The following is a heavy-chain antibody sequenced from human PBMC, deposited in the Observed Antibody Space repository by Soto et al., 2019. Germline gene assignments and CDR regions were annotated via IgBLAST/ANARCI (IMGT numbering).Heavy chain of an antibody. CDR2: IWYDGSNK. J-gene: IGHJ4*02. V-gene: IGHV3-33*01. Sequence: QVHLVESGGGVVQPGRSLRLSCAASGFTFSSYGMHWVRQAPGKGLEWVAVIWYDGSNKNYGDAVKGRFTISRDNSKNTLYLQMNSLRAEDTAVYYCARGLHSGYESADYWGQGTLVTVSS. CDR1: GFTFSSYG. CDR3: ARGLHSGYESADY. D-gene: IGHD5-12*01.